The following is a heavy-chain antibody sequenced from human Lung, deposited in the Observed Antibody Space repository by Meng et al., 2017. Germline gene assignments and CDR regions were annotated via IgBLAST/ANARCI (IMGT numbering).Heavy chain of an antibody. CDR3: ARGPTTMAHDFDY. Sequence: HVPLQRWGAGLLKPSETLSLTCVGSGGSFSDYYWSWIRQPPGKGLEWIGEINHSGSTNYNPSLESRATISVDTSQNNLSLKLSSVTAADSAVYYCARGPTTMAHDFDYWGQGTLVTVSS. D-gene: IGHD4-11*01. V-gene: IGHV4-34*01. J-gene: IGHJ4*02. CDR2: INHSGST. CDR1: GGSFSDYY.